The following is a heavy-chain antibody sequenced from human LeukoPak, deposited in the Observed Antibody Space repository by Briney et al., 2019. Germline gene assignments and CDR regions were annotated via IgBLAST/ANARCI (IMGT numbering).Heavy chain of an antibody. CDR3: ARQVWSGYYTFDY. D-gene: IGHD3-3*01. Sequence: ASVKVSCKASGYTFTGYYMHWVRQAPGQGLEWMGWINPNSGGTNYAQKFQGRVTMTRDTSISTAYMELSSLRSEDTAVYYCARQVWSGYYTFDYWGQGTPVTVSS. J-gene: IGHJ4*02. CDR1: GYTFTGYY. CDR2: INPNSGGT. V-gene: IGHV1-2*02.